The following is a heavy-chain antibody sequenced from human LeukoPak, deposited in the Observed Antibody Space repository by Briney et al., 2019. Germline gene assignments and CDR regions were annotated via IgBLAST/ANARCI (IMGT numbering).Heavy chain of an antibody. D-gene: IGHD5-12*01. Sequence: SVKVSFKASGGTFSSYAISWVRQAPGQGLEWMGRIIPVLGIVNYAQKFQDRVTITADKSRSTAYMELSSLRSEDTAVYYCGRVGGYSEIDYWGQGTLVTVSS. J-gene: IGHJ4*02. V-gene: IGHV1-69*04. CDR1: GGTFSSYA. CDR2: IIPVLGIV. CDR3: GRVGGYSEIDY.